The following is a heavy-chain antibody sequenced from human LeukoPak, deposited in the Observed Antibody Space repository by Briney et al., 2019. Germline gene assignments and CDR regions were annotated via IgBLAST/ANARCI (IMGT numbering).Heavy chain of an antibody. V-gene: IGHV3-7*01. Sequence: GGSLRLSCAASGFTFSSYWMSWVRQAPGKGLEWVANIKQDGSEKYYVDSVKGRFTISRDNAKNSLYLQMNSLRAEDTAVYYCARDEGIAAADIFDHWGQGTLVTVSS. D-gene: IGHD6-13*01. J-gene: IGHJ4*02. CDR2: IKQDGSEK. CDR1: GFTFSSYW. CDR3: ARDEGIAAADIFDH.